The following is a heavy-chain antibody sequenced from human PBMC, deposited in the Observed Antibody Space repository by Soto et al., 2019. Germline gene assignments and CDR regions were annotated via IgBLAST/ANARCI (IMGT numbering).Heavy chain of an antibody. CDR2: ISGSGGST. V-gene: IGHV3-23*01. J-gene: IGHJ5*02. CDR1: GFTFSSYA. D-gene: IGHD4-17*01. CDR3: AKGASTLTVTTSDWFDP. Sequence: EVQLLESGGGLVQPGGSLRLSCAASGFTFSSYAMSWVRQAPGKGLEWVSAISGSGGSTYYADSVKGRFTISRDNSKNTLYLQMNSLRAEDTAVYYCAKGASTLTVTTSDWFDPWGQGTLVTVSS.